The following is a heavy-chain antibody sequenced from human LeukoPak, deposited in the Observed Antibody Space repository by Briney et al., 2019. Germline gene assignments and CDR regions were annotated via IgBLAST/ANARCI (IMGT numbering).Heavy chain of an antibody. D-gene: IGHD3-22*01. V-gene: IGHV1-46*01. CDR1: GYTCTYYY. CDR2: INPSSGST. CDR3: AREGSSGQLL. Sequence: GASVKVSFKAAGYTCTYYYMHWVRQAPGQGLEWMGIINPSSGSTSYAQKFQGRVTMTRDTSTSTVYMDVSSLRSDDTAVYYCAREGSSGQLLWGQGSMVTVSS. J-gene: IGHJ3*01.